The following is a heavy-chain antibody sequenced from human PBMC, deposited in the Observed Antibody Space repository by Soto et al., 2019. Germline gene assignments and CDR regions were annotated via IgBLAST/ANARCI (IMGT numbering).Heavy chain of an antibody. V-gene: IGHV3-23*01. CDR2: ISGSGGST. Sequence: GGSLRLSCVASGFTFSSYAMSWVRQAPGKGLEWVSAISGSGGSTYYADSVKGRFTISRDNSKNTLYLQMNSLRAEDTAVYYCAKLDFGVVGWRGRYFDLWGRGTLVTVSS. CDR3: AKLDFGVVGWRGRYFDL. D-gene: IGHD3-3*01. J-gene: IGHJ2*01. CDR1: GFTFSSYA.